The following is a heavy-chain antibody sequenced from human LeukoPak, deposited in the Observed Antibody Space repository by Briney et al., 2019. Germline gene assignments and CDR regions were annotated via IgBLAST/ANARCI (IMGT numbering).Heavy chain of an antibody. Sequence: GGSLRLSCAASGFTFSSYAMHWVRQAPGKGLEYVSAISSNGGSTYYANSVKGRFTISRDNSKNTLYLQMGSLRAEDMAVYYCARDLRGAHMVRGVTLDYWGQGTLVTVSS. V-gene: IGHV3-64*01. CDR2: ISSNGGST. CDR3: ARDLRGAHMVRGVTLDY. J-gene: IGHJ4*02. CDR1: GFTFSSYA. D-gene: IGHD3-10*01.